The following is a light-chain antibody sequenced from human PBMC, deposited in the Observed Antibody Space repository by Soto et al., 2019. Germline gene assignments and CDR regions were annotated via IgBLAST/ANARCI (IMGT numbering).Light chain of an antibody. CDR1: PSDVGGYIS. J-gene: IGLJ1*01. Sequence: QSVLTQPPSASGSPGQSVTISCTGTPSDVGGYISVSWYQQHPGKAPKLIIYEVNKRPSGVPDRFSAYKPGVTAFLIVSGLKAEDGADYYCSSYAGFTRYLFGTGTKVTVL. V-gene: IGLV2-8*01. CDR2: EVN. CDR3: SSYAGFTRYL.